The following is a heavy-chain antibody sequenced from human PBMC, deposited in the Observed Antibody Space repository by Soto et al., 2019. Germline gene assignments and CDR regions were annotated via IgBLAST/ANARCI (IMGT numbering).Heavy chain of an antibody. J-gene: IGHJ4*02. V-gene: IGHV3-30*18. CDR1: GFTFSSYG. Sequence: GGSLRLSCAASGFTFSSYGMHWVRQAPGKGLEWVAVISYDGSNKYYADSVKGRFTISRDNSKNTLYLQMNSLRAEDTAVYYCAKQGSGYYYVPFDYWGQGTLVTVSS. CDR2: ISYDGSNK. CDR3: AKQGSGYYYVPFDY. D-gene: IGHD3-22*01.